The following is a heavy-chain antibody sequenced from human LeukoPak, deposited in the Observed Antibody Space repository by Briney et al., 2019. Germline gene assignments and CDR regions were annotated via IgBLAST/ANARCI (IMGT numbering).Heavy chain of an antibody. J-gene: IGHJ4*02. D-gene: IGHD3-10*01. Sequence: SETLSLTCTVSGGSISRSSYYWGWIRQPPGKGLEWIATIYYSGSTYYNPSLKSRVTISADTSKNQFSLKLSSVTAADTAVYYCARLTSGHFDYWGQETLVTVSS. CDR3: ARLTSGHFDY. V-gene: IGHV4-39*01. CDR2: IYYSGST. CDR1: GGSISRSSYY.